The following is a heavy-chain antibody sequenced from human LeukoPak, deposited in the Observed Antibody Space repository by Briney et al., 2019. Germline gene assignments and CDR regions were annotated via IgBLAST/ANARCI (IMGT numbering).Heavy chain of an antibody. V-gene: IGHV3-7*01. J-gene: IGHJ5*02. CDR2: IKDDGGEK. D-gene: IGHD3-10*01. CDR1: GFTFSNYW. CDR3: ARFSGRSPFDP. Sequence: GGSLRLSCAASGFTFSNYWMTWVRQAPGKGLEWVANIKDDGGEKNYVDSVKGRFTISRDNAKKPLYLQMNSLRAEDTAVYYCARFSGRSPFDPWGQGTLVTVSS.